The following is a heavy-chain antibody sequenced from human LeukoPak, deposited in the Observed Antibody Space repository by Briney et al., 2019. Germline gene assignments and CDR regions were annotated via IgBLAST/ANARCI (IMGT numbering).Heavy chain of an antibody. CDR2: IYTTGRT. Sequence: GGSLRLSCAASGFTVSSNDMSWVRQAPGKGLEWVSFIYTTGRTYYADSVKGRFTISRDDSKNTVFLQMNSLRAEDTAVYYCARDPPMTTDFALDVWGQGTTVTVSS. V-gene: IGHV3-66*01. J-gene: IGHJ6*02. CDR3: ARDPPMTTDFALDV. D-gene: IGHD4-11*01. CDR1: GFTVSSND.